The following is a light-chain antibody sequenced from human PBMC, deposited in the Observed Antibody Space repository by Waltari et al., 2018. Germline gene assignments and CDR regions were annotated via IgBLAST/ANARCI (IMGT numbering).Light chain of an antibody. J-gene: IGLJ1*01. CDR3: SSYTSTRTFV. Sequence: QSALTQPASVPGSPGQPITISCTGTSSDVGGYNYVSWYQQHPGKAPKLMIFDVSNRPSGVSNRCSGSKSGNTASLTISGLQTEDEADYYCSSYTSTRTFVFGSGTKVTVL. CDR2: DVS. V-gene: IGLV2-14*03. CDR1: SSDVGGYNY.